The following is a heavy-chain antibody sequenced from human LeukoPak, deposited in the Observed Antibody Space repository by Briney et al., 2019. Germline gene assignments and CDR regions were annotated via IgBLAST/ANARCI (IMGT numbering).Heavy chain of an antibody. Sequence: PSETLSLTCTVSGGSISSYYWSWIRQPPGKGLEWIGYIYYSGSTNYNPSLKSRVTISVDTSKNQFSLKLSSVTAADTAVYYCARGIDYAYYYYMDVWGKGTTVTVSS. CDR3: ARGIDYAYYYYMDV. J-gene: IGHJ6*03. CDR1: GGSISSYY. CDR2: IYYSGST. D-gene: IGHD3-16*01. V-gene: IGHV4-59*01.